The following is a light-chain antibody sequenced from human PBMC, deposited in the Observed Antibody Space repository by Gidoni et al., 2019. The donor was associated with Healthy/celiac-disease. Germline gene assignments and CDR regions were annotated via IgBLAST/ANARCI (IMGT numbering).Light chain of an antibody. CDR3: QQRGHT. CDR2: DAS. V-gene: IGKV3-11*01. Sequence: EIVLTQSPATLSLSPGERATLSCRASQSVSSYLAWYQQKPGQAPRLLIYDASNRATGIPARFSGSGSGTDFTLTISSLEPEDFAVYYCQQRGHTFGQXTKLEIK. J-gene: IGKJ2*01. CDR1: QSVSSY.